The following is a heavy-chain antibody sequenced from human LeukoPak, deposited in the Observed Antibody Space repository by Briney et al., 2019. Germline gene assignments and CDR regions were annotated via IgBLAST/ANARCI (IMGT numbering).Heavy chain of an antibody. D-gene: IGHD6-19*01. CDR1: GFTFSSYA. V-gene: IGHV3-23*01. J-gene: IGHJ4*02. CDR2: ISGGGGKA. CDR3: AKTPENDDNSGWYYFDC. Sequence: QTGGSLRLSCAASGFTFSSYALSWFRQAPGKGLEWVSVISGGGGKAYYADSVKGRFTISRDNSKNTLYLQMNRLRAEDTAVYYCAKTPENDDNSGWYYFDCWGQGILVTVSS.